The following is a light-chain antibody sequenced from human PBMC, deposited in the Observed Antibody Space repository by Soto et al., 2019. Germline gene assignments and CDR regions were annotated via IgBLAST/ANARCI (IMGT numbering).Light chain of an antibody. V-gene: IGLV3-1*01. J-gene: IGLJ2*01. CDR3: QAWDSSTDVV. CDR1: KLGDKY. CDR2: QHS. Sequence: SYELTQPPSVSVSPGQTASITCSGDKLGDKYACWYQQKPGQSPVLVIYQHSNRPSGIPERFSGSNSGNTATLTISGTQAMAEADYYCQAWDSSTDVVFGGGTKLTVL.